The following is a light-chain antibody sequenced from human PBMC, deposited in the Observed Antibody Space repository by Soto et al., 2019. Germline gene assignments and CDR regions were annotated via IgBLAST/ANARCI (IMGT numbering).Light chain of an antibody. CDR1: QSVSSY. V-gene: IGKV3-11*01. CDR3: QQRSNWPPFT. Sequence: EIVLTQSPATLSLSLGGRPTLPCRASQSVSSYLAWYQQKPGQAPRLLSYDASNRATDIPARFSGSGSATAFTLTISSLEPEDFAVYYGQQRSNWPPFTFGQGTRLEIK. J-gene: IGKJ5*01. CDR2: DAS.